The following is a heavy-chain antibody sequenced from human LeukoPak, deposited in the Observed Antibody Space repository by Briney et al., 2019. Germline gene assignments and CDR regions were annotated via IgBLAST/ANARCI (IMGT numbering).Heavy chain of an antibody. V-gene: IGHV1-69*05. D-gene: IGHD6-6*01. CDR2: IIPIFGTA. Sequence: ASVKVSCKASGGTFSSYAISWVRQAPGQGLEWMGGIIPIFGTANYAQKFQGRVTITTDESTSTAYMELSSLRSADTAVYYCARVGGIAARPLDYWGQGTLVTVSS. J-gene: IGHJ4*02. CDR1: GGTFSSYA. CDR3: ARVGGIAARPLDY.